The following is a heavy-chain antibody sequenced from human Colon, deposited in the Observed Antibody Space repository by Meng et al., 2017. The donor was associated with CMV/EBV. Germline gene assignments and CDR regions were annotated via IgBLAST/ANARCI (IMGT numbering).Heavy chain of an antibody. CDR1: GYSISSGYY. J-gene: IGHJ5*02. V-gene: IGHV4-38-2*02. Sequence: LRLSCTVSGYSISSGYYWGWTRQPPGKGLEWIGSIYHSGSTSYNPPLKSRVTISVDTSKNQFSLKLSSVTAADTAVYYCARVRRSDDFWSGDDANQHWFDTWGQGTLVTVSS. CDR3: ARVRRSDDFWSGDDANQHWFDT. CDR2: IYHSGST. D-gene: IGHD3-3*01.